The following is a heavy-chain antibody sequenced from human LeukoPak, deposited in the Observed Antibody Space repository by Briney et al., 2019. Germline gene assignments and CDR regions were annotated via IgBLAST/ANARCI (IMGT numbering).Heavy chain of an antibody. CDR2: IKQAESER. V-gene: IGHV3-7*01. CDR3: ARGRFSYGWGMDV. CDR1: GFTISNYW. Sequence: PGGSLRLSCAASGFTISNYWMSWVRQAPGKGLEWVANIKQAESERFYVDSVKDRFIISRDNAENSVYLQMNSLRDEDTAVYYCARGRFSYGWGMDVWGQGTTVIVSS. D-gene: IGHD5-18*01. J-gene: IGHJ6*02.